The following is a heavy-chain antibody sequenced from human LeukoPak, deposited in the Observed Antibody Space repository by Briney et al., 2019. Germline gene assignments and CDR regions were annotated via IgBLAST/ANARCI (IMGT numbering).Heavy chain of an antibody. CDR2: INNVGNII. D-gene: IGHD2/OR15-2a*01. Sequence: GGSLRLSCAVSGFTLTDKYMSWIRQAPGKGLEWVAYINNVGNIIYYADSVKGRFTISRDNAKNSLYLQMNSLRAEDTAVYYCARANFPPRVSGYPDYWGQGTLVTVSS. CDR3: ARANFPPRVSGYPDY. J-gene: IGHJ4*02. CDR1: GFTLTDKY. V-gene: IGHV3-11*04.